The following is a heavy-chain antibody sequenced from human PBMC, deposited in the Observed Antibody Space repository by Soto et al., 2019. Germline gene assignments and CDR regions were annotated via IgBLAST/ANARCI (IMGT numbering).Heavy chain of an antibody. V-gene: IGHV3-23*01. Sequence: CSLELGCEVSRVSVTRYGVSWVRQTTDKGLEWVSTIGRSGDTFYADSVRGRFTISRDNSKNTVFLQMNSLRAEDTALYFCSKDGATAGIHYYGMDIWGQGTTVTVSS. J-gene: IGHJ6*02. CDR2: IGRSGDT. CDR1: RVSVTRYG. D-gene: IGHD1-1*01. CDR3: SKDGATAGIHYYGMDI.